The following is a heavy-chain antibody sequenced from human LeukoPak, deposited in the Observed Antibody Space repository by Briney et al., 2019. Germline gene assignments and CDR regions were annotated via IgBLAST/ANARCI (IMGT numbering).Heavy chain of an antibody. CDR1: GGTFSSYA. D-gene: IGHD1-7*01. CDR3: ARGLWNYAGGWFDP. V-gene: IGHV1-69*13. CDR2: IIPIFGTA. Sequence: SVKVSCKASGGTFSSYAISWVRQAPGQGLEWMGGIIPIFGTANYAQKFQGRVTITADESTSTAYMELSSLRSEDTAVYYCARGLWNYAGGWFDPWGQGTLVTVPS. J-gene: IGHJ5*02.